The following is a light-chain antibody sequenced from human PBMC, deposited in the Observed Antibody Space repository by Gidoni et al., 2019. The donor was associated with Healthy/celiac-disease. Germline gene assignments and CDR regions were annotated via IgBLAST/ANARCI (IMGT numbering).Light chain of an antibody. Sequence: QSVLTQLPSVSGAPGQRVTISCTGSSSNIGAGYDEHWYQQLPGTAPKLLIYGNSNRPSGVPDRFSGSKSGTSASLAITGLQAEDEADYYCQSYDSSHVVFGGGTKLTVL. V-gene: IGLV1-40*01. CDR2: GNS. CDR3: QSYDSSHVV. J-gene: IGLJ2*01. CDR1: SSNIGAGYD.